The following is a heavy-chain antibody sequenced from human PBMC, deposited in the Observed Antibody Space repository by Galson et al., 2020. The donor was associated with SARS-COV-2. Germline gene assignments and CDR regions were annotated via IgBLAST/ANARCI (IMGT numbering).Heavy chain of an antibody. Sequence: ASETPSLTCTVSGDFISTSSAHWAWLRQPPGKGLEWLGSIFSGGSSHYNPSVKSRITMSVDTATNQFSLRLHSVTAADTAVYFGARDRIVTPRLRVFDYWGQGSRVTVSS. CDR3: ARDRIVTPRLRVFDY. V-gene: IGHV4-39*07. D-gene: IGHD2-15*01. CDR2: IFSGGSS. CDR1: GDFISTSSAH. J-gene: IGHJ4*02.